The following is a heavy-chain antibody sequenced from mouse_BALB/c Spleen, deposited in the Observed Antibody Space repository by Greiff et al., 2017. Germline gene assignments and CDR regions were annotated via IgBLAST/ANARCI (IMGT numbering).Heavy chain of an antibody. D-gene: IGHD2-3*01. CDR3: AVYDGYPGGFAY. V-gene: IGHV5-4*02. J-gene: IGHJ3*01. CDR1: GFTFSDYY. CDR2: ISDGGSYT. Sequence: EVMVVESGGGLVKPGGSLKLSCAASGFTFSDYYMYWVRQTPEKRLEWVATISDGGSYTYYPDSVKGRFTISRDNAKNNLYLQMSSLKSEDTAMYYCAVYDGYPGGFAYWGQGTLVTVSA.